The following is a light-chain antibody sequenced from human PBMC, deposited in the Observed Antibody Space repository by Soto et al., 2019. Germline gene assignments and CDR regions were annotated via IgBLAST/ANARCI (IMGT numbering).Light chain of an antibody. Sequence: QSALTQPASVSGSPGQSITISCTGTSSDIGGYNYVSWYQQHPGKAPKLMIYGVSNRPSGVSGRFAGSKSGNTASLTISWLPAEDEADYYCNAYRSSITPVVFGGGTKLPS. CDR2: GVS. CDR3: NAYRSSITPVV. V-gene: IGLV2-14*01. J-gene: IGLJ2*01. CDR1: SSDIGGYNY.